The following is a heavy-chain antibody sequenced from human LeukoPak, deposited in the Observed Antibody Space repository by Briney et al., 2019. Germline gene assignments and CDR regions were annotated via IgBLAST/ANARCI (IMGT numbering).Heavy chain of an antibody. CDR3: AKGGFGELLISSGFDY. V-gene: IGHV3-48*04. J-gene: IGHJ4*02. Sequence: GGSLRLSCEASGFTFSSYNMNWVRQAPGKGLEWVSYISSSSTTIFYADSVKGRFTISRDNAKNSLYLQMNSLRAGDTALYYCAKGGFGELLISSGFDYWGQGTLVTVSS. CDR2: ISSSSTTI. CDR1: GFTFSSYN. D-gene: IGHD3-10*01.